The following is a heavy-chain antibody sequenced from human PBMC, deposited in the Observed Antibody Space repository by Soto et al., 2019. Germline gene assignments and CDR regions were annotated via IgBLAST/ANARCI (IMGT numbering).Heavy chain of an antibody. Sequence: SETLSLTCTVSGGSISYYYWSWIRQPPGKGLQWIGYIYSSGSTNYNPSLKSRVTISVDTSKNQFSLNLSSVTAADTAVYYCARQRRDFDYWGQGSLVTVSS. CDR3: ARQRRDFDY. J-gene: IGHJ4*02. CDR2: IYSSGST. CDR1: GGSISYYY. V-gene: IGHV4-59*08.